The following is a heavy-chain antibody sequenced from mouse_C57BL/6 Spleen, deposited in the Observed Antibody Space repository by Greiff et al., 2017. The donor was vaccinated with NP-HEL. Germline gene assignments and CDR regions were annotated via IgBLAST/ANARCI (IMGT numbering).Heavy chain of an antibody. V-gene: IGHV3-6*01. Sequence: EVQLQESGPGLVKPSQSLSLTCSVTGYSITSGYYWNWIRQFPGNKLEWMGYISYDGSNNYNPSLKNRISITRDTSKNQFFLKLNSVTTEDTATYYCARETDYYDYDGFGYWGQGTTLTVSS. CDR2: ISYDGSN. CDR1: GYSITSGYY. D-gene: IGHD2-4*01. J-gene: IGHJ2*01. CDR3: ARETDYYDYDGFGY.